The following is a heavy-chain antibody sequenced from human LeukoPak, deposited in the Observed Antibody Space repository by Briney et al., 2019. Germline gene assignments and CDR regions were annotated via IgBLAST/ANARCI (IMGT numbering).Heavy chain of an antibody. Sequence: ASVTLSFTSSGYTFTINGYCWVRLPPGQGQGRMGWISAYNGNTNYAQKLQGRVTITTDTSTSTAYMELRSLRSDDTAVYYCARVGQWEQREGFDYWGQGTLVTVSS. J-gene: IGHJ4*02. CDR2: ISAYNGNT. CDR1: GYTFTING. CDR3: ARVGQWEQREGFDY. D-gene: IGHD1-26*01. V-gene: IGHV1-18*01.